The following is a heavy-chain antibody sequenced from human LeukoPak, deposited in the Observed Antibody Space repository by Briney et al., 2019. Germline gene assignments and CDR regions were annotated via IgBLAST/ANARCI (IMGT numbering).Heavy chain of an antibody. Sequence: GWSLSLSCASSVFIFSRYWLHWLRQARAKGLVWVSRINSDGSSTGYADSVKGRFTISIENSKNTLYQQMNSLRAEDTAVYYCASIPRGYYDSSGVFDYWGQGTLVTVSS. J-gene: IGHJ4*02. V-gene: IGHV3-74*01. CDR2: INSDGSST. CDR3: ASIPRGYYDSSGVFDY. D-gene: IGHD3-22*01. CDR1: VFIFSRYW.